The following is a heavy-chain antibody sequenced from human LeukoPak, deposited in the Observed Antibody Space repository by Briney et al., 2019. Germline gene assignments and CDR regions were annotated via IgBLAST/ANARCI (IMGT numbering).Heavy chain of an antibody. Sequence: GASVKVSCKASGYTFSNYGLSWVRQAPGQGLEWMGWINGYNGITNYAQKFQGRVTITTDESTSTAYMELSSLRSEDTAVYYCARVVPAALYFDYWGQGTLVTVSS. V-gene: IGHV1-18*01. D-gene: IGHD2-2*01. CDR2: INGYNGIT. CDR3: ARVVPAALYFDY. J-gene: IGHJ4*02. CDR1: GYTFSNYG.